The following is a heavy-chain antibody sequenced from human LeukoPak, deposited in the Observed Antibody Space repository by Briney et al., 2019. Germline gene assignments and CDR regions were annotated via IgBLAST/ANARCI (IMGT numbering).Heavy chain of an antibody. CDR2: IYYSGST. CDR1: GGSISISSYY. Sequence: PSETLSLTCTVSGGSISISSYYWGWIRQPPGKGLEWIGSIYYSGSTYYNPSLNSRVTIAVDTSKNQFSLKVTSVTAADTAVYFYARLFGATIINREVDYWGQGTLVTVSS. J-gene: IGHJ4*02. CDR3: ARLFGATIINREVDY. D-gene: IGHD1-1*01. V-gene: IGHV4-39*01.